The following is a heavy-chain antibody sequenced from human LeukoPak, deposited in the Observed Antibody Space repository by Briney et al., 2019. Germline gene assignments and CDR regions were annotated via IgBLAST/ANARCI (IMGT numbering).Heavy chain of an antibody. CDR3: ARVSRSQTVDY. Sequence: SETLSLTCTVSGGSISSYYWSWIRQPPGKGLGWIGYIYYSGSTNYNPSLKSRVTISVDTSKNQFSLKLSSVTAADTAVYYCARVSRSQTVDYWGQGTLVTVSS. CDR1: GGSISSYY. V-gene: IGHV4-59*01. CDR2: IYYSGST. J-gene: IGHJ4*02.